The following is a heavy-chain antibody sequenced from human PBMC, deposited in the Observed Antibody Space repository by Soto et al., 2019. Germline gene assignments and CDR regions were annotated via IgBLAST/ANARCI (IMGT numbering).Heavy chain of an antibody. V-gene: IGHV3-33*01. CDR3: ARQPMVSYYFDS. D-gene: IGHD2-8*01. CDR2: IWYDGSYK. CDR1: GFSFNNHG. Sequence: QVQLAESGGGVVQPGRSLRLSCAASGFSFNNHGMHWVRQAPGKGLEWVAVIWYDGSYKYYADSVKGRFTISRDNSKNTLYLQMNSLRAEDTALYYCARQPMVSYYFDSWGQGTLVSVSS. J-gene: IGHJ4*02.